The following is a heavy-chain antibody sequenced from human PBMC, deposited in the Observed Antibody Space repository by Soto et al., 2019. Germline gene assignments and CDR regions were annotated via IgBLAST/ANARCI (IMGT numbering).Heavy chain of an antibody. D-gene: IGHD1-20*01. V-gene: IGHV4-39*01. CDR1: GASISVHSYY. CDR2: SYYSGTT. CDR3: TRRYNWNDNYSDP. Sequence: SETLSLTCTVSGASISVHSYYWTWIRQPPGKGLEWIGSSYYSGTTYFNPSLKSRATISVDTSKNQFSLRLTSVTAADTAIYYCTRRYNWNDNYSDPWGPGALVTVSS. J-gene: IGHJ5*02.